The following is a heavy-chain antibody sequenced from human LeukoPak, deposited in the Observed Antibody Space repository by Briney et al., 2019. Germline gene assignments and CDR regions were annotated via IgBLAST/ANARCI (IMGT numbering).Heavy chain of an antibody. V-gene: IGHV4-61*02. CDR2: IYTSGST. J-gene: IGHJ1*01. D-gene: IGHD3-16*01. Sequence: SQTLSLTCTVSGGSISSGSYYWSWIRQPAGKGLEWIGRIYTSGSTNYNPSLKSRVTISVDTSKNQFSLKLSSVSAADTAVYYCASFPDSLGWRFRGQHWGQGTLVTVSS. CDR1: GGSISSGSYY. CDR3: ASFPDSLGWRFRGQH.